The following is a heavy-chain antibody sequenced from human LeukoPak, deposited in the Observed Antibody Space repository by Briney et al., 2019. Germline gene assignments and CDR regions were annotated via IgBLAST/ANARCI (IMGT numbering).Heavy chain of an antibody. CDR1: GGSISSGDYY. CDR2: IYYSGST. CDR3: ARSPLYCSGGSCYDYYGMDV. Sequence: SETLSLTCTVSGGSISSGDYYWSWIRQPPGKGLEWIGYIYYSGSTYYNPSLKSRVTISVDTSKNQFSLKLSSVTAADTAVYYCARSPLYCSGGSCYDYYGMDVWGQGTTVTVSS. V-gene: IGHV4-30-4*08. J-gene: IGHJ6*02. D-gene: IGHD2-15*01.